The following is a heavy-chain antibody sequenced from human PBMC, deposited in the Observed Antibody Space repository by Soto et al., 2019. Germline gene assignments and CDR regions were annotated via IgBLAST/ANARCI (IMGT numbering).Heavy chain of an antibody. CDR2: MNPNSGNT. V-gene: IGHV1-8*01. CDR3: ASPPIGILTGYSVLQY. Sequence: ASVKVSCKASGYTFTSYDINWVRQATGQGLEWMGWMNPNSGNTGYAQKFQGRVTMTRNTSISTAYMELSSLRVEDTAMYYCASPPIGILTGYSVLQYWGHGTLVTVSS. D-gene: IGHD3-9*01. CDR1: GYTFTSYD. J-gene: IGHJ4*01.